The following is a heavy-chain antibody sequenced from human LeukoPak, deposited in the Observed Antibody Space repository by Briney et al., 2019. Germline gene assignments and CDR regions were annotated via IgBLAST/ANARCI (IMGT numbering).Heavy chain of an antibody. CDR1: GGSIGSSSYY. J-gene: IGHJ6*03. D-gene: IGHD6-13*01. CDR3: ARVGYSSSWHYYYYMDV. CDR2: IYYSGST. V-gene: IGHV4-61*05. Sequence: ASETLSLTCTVSGGSIGSSSYYWGWIRQPPGKGLEWIGYIYYSGSTNYNPSLKSRVTISVDTSKNQFSLKLSPVTAADTAVYYCARVGYSSSWHYYYYMDVWGKGTTVTVSS.